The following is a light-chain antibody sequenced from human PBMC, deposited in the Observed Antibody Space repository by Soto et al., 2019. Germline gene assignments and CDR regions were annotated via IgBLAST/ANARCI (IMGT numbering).Light chain of an antibody. CDR3: QQTYSAPPT. CDR2: AAS. CDR1: QSISRY. V-gene: IGKV1-39*01. J-gene: IGKJ1*01. Sequence: DIQITPSPPSLFALFGERIPIPCRATQSISRYLNWYQHKPGKAPKLLIYAASSLQSGVPSRFSGSGSGTDFTLTISSLQPEDFATYFCQQTYSAPPTFGQGTKVDIK.